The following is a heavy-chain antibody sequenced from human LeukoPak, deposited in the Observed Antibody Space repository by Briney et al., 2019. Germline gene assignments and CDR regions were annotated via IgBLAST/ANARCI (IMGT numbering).Heavy chain of an antibody. V-gene: IGHV4-34*01. Sequence: SEXLSLTCAVYGGSFSGYYWSWIRQPPGEGLEWIGEINHSGSTNYNPSLTSRVTISVDTSKNQFSLKLSSVTAADTAVYYCARGYYDSSGYYYHGIDFWGQGTLVTVSS. CDR2: INHSGST. CDR3: ARGYYDSSGYYYHGIDF. CDR1: GGSFSGYY. D-gene: IGHD3-22*01. J-gene: IGHJ4*02.